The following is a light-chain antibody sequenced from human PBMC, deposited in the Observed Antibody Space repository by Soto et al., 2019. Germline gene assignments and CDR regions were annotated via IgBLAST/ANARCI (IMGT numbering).Light chain of an antibody. CDR1: SSNIGNNY. CDR2: DNN. Sequence: QSVLTQPPSVSAAPGQKVNISCSGSSSNIGNNYVSWYQQLPGTAPKLLIYDNNKRPSGIPDRFSGSKSGTSATLGITGLQTGDEADYHCGTWDTSLSGGVFGGGTKLTVL. V-gene: IGLV1-51*01. J-gene: IGLJ2*01. CDR3: GTWDTSLSGGV.